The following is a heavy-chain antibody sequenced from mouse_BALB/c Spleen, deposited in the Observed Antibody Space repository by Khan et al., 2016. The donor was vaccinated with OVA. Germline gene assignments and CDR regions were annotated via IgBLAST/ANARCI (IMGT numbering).Heavy chain of an antibody. V-gene: IGHV3-2*02. J-gene: IGHJ2*01. Sequence: EVQLGESGPGLVKPSQSLSLTCTVTGYSITSDYAWNWIRQFPGNKLEWMGYISYSGSTSYNPSLKSRISITRDTSKNQFFLQLNSVTTEDTATYYCARSIMANWGQGTTLTVSS. CDR3: ARSIMAN. CDR2: ISYSGST. CDR1: GYSITSDYA.